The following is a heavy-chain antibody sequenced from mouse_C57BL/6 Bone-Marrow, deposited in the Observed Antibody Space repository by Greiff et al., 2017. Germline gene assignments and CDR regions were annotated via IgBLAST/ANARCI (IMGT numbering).Heavy chain of an antibody. Sequence: EVKVEESGGGLVKPGGSLKLSCAASGFTFSDYGMHWVRQAPEKGLEWVAYISSGSSTIYYADTVKGRFTISRDKAKNTLFLQMTSLRSEDTAMYYCARWLLRWYFDVWGTGTTVTVSS. J-gene: IGHJ1*03. CDR1: GFTFSDYG. V-gene: IGHV5-17*01. CDR3: ARWLLRWYFDV. D-gene: IGHD2-3*01. CDR2: ISSGSSTI.